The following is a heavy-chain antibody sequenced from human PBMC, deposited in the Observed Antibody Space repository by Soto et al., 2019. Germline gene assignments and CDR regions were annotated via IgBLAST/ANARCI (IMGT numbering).Heavy chain of an antibody. Sequence: EVQLLESGGGLVQPGGSLRLSCAASGLTFSSYAMTWVRQAPGKGLEWVSAVSGGGETTYYADSVKGRFTISRDNSRNTLSLQMNSLRAEDTAADYCAKWHTYYYDIRGFSWFDCWGRETLVTVSS. CDR3: AKWHTYYYDIRGFSWFDC. CDR2: VSGGGETT. CDR1: GLTFSSYA. J-gene: IGHJ4*02. D-gene: IGHD3-22*01. V-gene: IGHV3-23*01.